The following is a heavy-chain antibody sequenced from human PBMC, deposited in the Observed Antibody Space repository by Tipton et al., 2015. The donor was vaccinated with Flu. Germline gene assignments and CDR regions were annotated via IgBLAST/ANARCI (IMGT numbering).Heavy chain of an antibody. CDR3: AKEKETVTTLYYYYGMDV. CDR1: GFTFSSYG. CDR2: ISYDGSNK. J-gene: IGHJ6*02. D-gene: IGHD4-17*01. V-gene: IGHV3-30*18. Sequence: QLVQSGGGVVQPGRSLRLSCVASGFTFSSYGIHWVRQAPGKGLEWVAVISYDGSNKHYADSVKGRFTISRDNSKDTLYLQMNSLRTEDTAVYYCAKEKETVTTLYYYYGMDVWGQGTTVTVSS.